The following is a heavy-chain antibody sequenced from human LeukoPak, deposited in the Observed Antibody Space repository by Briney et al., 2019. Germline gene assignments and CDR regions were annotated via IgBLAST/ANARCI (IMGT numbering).Heavy chain of an antibody. Sequence: SETLSLTCTVSGGSISSGSYYWSWIRQPAGKGLEWIGRIYTSGSTNYNPSLKSRVTISVDTSKNQFSLKLSSVTAADTAVYYCARGSGYSYGYYYYYYMDVWGKGTTVTISS. CDR3: ARGSGYSYGYYYYYYMDV. CDR1: GGSISSGSYY. J-gene: IGHJ6*03. V-gene: IGHV4-61*02. D-gene: IGHD5-18*01. CDR2: IYTSGST.